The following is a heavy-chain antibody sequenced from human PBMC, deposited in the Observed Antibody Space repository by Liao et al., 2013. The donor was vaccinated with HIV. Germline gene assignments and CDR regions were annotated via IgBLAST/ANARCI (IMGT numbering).Heavy chain of an antibody. CDR1: GGSFSGYY. V-gene: IGHV4-59*10. J-gene: IGHJ3*02. CDR2: LYTSGSF. Sequence: QVQLQQWGAGLLKPSETLSLTCAVYGGSFSGYYWSWIRQPPGKGLEWIGRLYTSGSFNYNPSFKSRVAMSIDTSKSQFSLTLNSVTAADTAVYYCARQRVLMGFDAFDIWGQGTVVTVSS. D-gene: IGHD3-10*01. CDR3: ARQRVLMGFDAFDI.